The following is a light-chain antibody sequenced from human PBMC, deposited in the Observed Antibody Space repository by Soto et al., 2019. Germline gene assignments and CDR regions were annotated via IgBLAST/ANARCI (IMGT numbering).Light chain of an antibody. J-gene: IGKJ5*01. Sequence: EIVMTQSPATLSVSPGEGGTLSCRATESVNTNVAWYQQKPGQAPRLLIYSASIRATGTPAGFSGSGSGTEFTLTISSLQSEDFAVYYCQQRSNWPPITFGQGTRLEIK. CDR1: ESVNTN. CDR2: SAS. V-gene: IGKV3-15*01. CDR3: QQRSNWPPIT.